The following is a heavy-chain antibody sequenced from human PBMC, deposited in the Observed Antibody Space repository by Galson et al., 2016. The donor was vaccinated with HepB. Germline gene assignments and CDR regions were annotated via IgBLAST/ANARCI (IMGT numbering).Heavy chain of an antibody. CDR1: GFNFITTW. J-gene: IGHJ3*02. CDR3: VRAFLWGEGADAFDI. D-gene: IGHD3-16*01. CDR2: ITGDGRIT. V-gene: IGHV3-74*01. Sequence: SLRLSCAASGFNFITTWMHWVRQSPGKGLVWVSRITGDGRITNYADSVGGRFTISRDNAKNTVSLQMNSLRAEDTAIYYCVRAFLWGEGADAFDIWGQGTRVTVSS.